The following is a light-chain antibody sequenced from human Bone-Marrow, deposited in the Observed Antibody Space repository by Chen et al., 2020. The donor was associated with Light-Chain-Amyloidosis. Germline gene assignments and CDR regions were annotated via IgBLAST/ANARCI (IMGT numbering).Light chain of an antibody. CDR3: SSYTITNTLV. CDR1: SSDVGGDNH. CDR2: EVT. V-gene: IGLV2-14*01. Sequence: QSALTQPASVCGSPGQSITLSHTGTSSDVGGDNHVSWYQQHPDKAPKLMIYEVTNRPSWVPDRFSGSKSDNTASLTISGLQTEDEADYFCSSYTITNTLVFGSGTRVTVL. J-gene: IGLJ1*01.